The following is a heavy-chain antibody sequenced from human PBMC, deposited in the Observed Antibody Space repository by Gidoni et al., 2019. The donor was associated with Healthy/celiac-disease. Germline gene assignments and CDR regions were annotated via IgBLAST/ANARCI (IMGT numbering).Heavy chain of an antibody. CDR3: AKVGEYYDFWSGYYTHYYYGMDV. CDR2: ISGSGGST. CDR1: GFTFSSYA. Sequence: EVQLLESGGGLVQPGGSLRLSCAASGFTFSSYAMRWVRQAPGKGLEWVSAISGSGGSTYYADSVKGRFTISRDNSKNTLYLQMNSLRAEDTAVYYCAKVGEYYDFWSGYYTHYYYGMDVWGQGTTVTVSS. J-gene: IGHJ6*02. V-gene: IGHV3-23*01. D-gene: IGHD3-3*01.